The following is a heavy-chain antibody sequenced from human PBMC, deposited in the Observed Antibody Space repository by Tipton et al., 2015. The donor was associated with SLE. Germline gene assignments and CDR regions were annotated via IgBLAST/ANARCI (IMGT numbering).Heavy chain of an antibody. CDR2: IYNTGTT. Sequence: TLSLTCTVSGYSITSHYWTWIRQPPGRRLEWIGYIYNTGTTNYNPSLKRRVTIDVDTSNNQFFLNLRSVTAADTAIYYCANYKRDSGWYVLDYWGQGILVTVSS. CDR3: ANYKRDSGWYVLDY. CDR1: GYSITSHY. J-gene: IGHJ4*02. V-gene: IGHV4-59*11. D-gene: IGHD6-19*01.